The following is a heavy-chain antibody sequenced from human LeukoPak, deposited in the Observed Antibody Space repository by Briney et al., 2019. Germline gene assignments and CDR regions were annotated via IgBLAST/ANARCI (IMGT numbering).Heavy chain of an antibody. CDR2: INPNSGGT. CDR1: GYTFTGYY. J-gene: IGHJ3*02. Sequence: ASVKVSCKASGYTFTGYYMHWVRQAPGQGLEGMGWINPNSGGTNYAQKFQGRVTMTRDTSISTAYMELSRLRSDDTAVYYCARSSGDYDFAFDSWGQGTMVTVSS. V-gene: IGHV1-2*02. CDR3: ARSSGDYDFAFDS. D-gene: IGHD4-17*01.